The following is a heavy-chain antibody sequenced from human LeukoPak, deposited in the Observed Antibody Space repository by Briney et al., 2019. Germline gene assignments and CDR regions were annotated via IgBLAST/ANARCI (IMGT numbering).Heavy chain of an antibody. CDR3: ARSKGDSSGYYYHYFDY. D-gene: IGHD3-22*01. Sequence: GGSLRLSCAASGFTFSDYAMHWVRQAPGKVLEWAAFIRYDGSNKHYAGSVKGRFTISRDNPKNTLYLQMNSLRAEDTAVYYCARSKGDSSGYYYHYFDYWGQGTLVTVSS. CDR1: GFTFSDYA. V-gene: IGHV3-30*02. CDR2: IRYDGSNK. J-gene: IGHJ4*02.